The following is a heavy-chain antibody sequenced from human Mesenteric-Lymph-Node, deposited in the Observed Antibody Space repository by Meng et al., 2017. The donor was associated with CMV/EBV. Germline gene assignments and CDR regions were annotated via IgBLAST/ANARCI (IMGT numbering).Heavy chain of an antibody. CDR2: INGSGTT. Sequence: SETLSLTFAVSGGPFSNYYWTWIRQSPGKGLEWIGEINGSGTTNYTPSLKSRLTMSVDTSKNQFSLKLRTVAAADTAVYYCARGSTYEPPSLDSWGQGALVTVSS. CDR1: GGPFSNYY. CDR3: ARGSTYEPPSLDS. J-gene: IGHJ4*02. D-gene: IGHD2-2*01. V-gene: IGHV4-34*01.